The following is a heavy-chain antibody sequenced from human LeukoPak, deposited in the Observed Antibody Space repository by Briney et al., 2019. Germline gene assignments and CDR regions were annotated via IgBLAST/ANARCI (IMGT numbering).Heavy chain of an antibody. CDR1: GGSFSGYY. D-gene: IGHD3-10*01. Sequence: SETLSLTCASYGGSFSGYYCGWIRQPPGKGREWIGEINQRVTTNYNRSLKSRVTRSIDTSKNQFSLKLSSVTAAATAVYYCARSDGSGLVGIWGQGTMVTVSS. CDR3: ARSDGSGLVGI. V-gene: IGHV4-34*01. J-gene: IGHJ3*02. CDR2: INQRVTT.